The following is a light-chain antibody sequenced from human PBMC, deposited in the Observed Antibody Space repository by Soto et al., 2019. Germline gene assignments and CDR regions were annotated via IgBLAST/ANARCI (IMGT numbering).Light chain of an antibody. V-gene: IGKV3-20*01. Sequence: EIVLTQSPGTLSLSPGERATLSCRASQSITNNYLAWYQQRPGQAPRLLIYLSSNRAPGIPYEFCGSGSGAHFTLTISRLGPEDFAFYLCQQYGSSSCTFGEGTKVDIK. J-gene: IGKJ1*01. CDR3: QQYGSSSCT. CDR2: LSS. CDR1: QSITNNY.